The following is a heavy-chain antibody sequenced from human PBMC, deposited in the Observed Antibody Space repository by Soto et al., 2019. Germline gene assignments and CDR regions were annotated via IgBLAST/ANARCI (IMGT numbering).Heavy chain of an antibody. CDR2: ISASGSAI. CDR3: ARDKSGTYSLTWAFDI. V-gene: IGHV3-48*02. CDR1: GFSFSSYS. D-gene: IGHD3-10*01. J-gene: IGHJ3*02. Sequence: PGGYLRLSCAASGFSFSSYSMNWVRQGPGKGLEWLSYISASGSAIYYADSVKGRFTISRDNAKNSLFLQMSSLRDEDTAVYYCARDKSGTYSLTWAFDIWGQGTMVTVSS.